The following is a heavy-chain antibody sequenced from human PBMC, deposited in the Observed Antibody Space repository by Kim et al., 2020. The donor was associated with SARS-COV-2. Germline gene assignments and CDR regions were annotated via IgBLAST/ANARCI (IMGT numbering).Heavy chain of an antibody. V-gene: IGHV3-23*01. D-gene: IGHD3-22*01. J-gene: IGHJ5*02. CDR3: AKDRRHYYDSSGYSDWFDP. Sequence: GRFTIARDNAKNPLYLQMNSLRAEDTAVYYCAKDRRHYYDSSGYSDWFDPWGQGTLVTVSS.